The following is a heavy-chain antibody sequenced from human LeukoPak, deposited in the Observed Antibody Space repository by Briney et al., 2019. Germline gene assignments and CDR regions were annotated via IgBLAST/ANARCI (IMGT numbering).Heavy chain of an antibody. Sequence: GASVKVSCKASGYTFTNYGITWVRQAPGQGLEWMGWISTYRGNTNYAQKFQGRVTMTTDTSTSTAYMELSSLRSEDTAVYYCAREIGMGAFDYYYYGMDVWGQGTTVTVSS. CDR3: AREIGMGAFDYYYYGMDV. J-gene: IGHJ6*02. V-gene: IGHV1-18*01. CDR1: GYTFTNYG. CDR2: ISTYRGNT. D-gene: IGHD3-16*01.